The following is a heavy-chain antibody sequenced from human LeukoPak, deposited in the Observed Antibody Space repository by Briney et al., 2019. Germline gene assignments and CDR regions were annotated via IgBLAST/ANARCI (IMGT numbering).Heavy chain of an antibody. Sequence: SETLSLTCTVSGGSISSYYWSWIRQPAGKGLEWIGRIYTSGSTNYNPSLKSRVTMSVDTSKNQFSLKLSSVTAADTAVYYCARENLGITMVRGVIITWGDYYYYYYMDVWGKGTTVTVSS. J-gene: IGHJ6*03. CDR2: IYTSGST. D-gene: IGHD3-10*01. CDR1: GGSISSYY. CDR3: ARENLGITMVRGVIITWGDYYYYYYMDV. V-gene: IGHV4-4*07.